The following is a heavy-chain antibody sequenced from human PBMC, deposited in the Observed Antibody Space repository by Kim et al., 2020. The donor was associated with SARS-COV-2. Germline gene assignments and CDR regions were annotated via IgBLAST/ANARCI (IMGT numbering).Heavy chain of an antibody. D-gene: IGHD6-13*01. Sequence: KYNPSLKSRATISGDTSKKQFSRPLTFVTEADTAVYYCARTYSTRWYYWEFWGRGTLVTVSS. CDR3: ARTYSTRWYYWEF. V-gene: IGHV4-4*07. J-gene: IGHJ4*02.